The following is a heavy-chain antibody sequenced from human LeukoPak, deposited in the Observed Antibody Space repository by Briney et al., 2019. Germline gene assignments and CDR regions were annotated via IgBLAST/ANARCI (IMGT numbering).Heavy chain of an antibody. D-gene: IGHD6-6*01. CDR2: ISGSGGST. CDR3: AKDLGECIGERIAARRRGPADY. Sequence: GGYLRVSCAATGFTFSSYAVSWVRQAPGEGLEWVSAISGSGGSTYYADSVKGRFTISRDNAKSTLHLQMNSLRAEDTAVYYCAKDLGECIGERIAARRRGPADYWGQGTLVIFSS. V-gene: IGHV3-23*01. J-gene: IGHJ4*02. CDR1: GFTFSSYA.